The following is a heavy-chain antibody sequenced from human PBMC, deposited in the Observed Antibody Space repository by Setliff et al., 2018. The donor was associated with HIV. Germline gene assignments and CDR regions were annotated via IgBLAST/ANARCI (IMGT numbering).Heavy chain of an antibody. CDR2: ISSSGSYI. Sequence: GGSLRLSCAASGFTFSSYTMNWVRQAPGKGLEWVSSISSSGSYIYYADSMKGRFTISRDNAKNSLYLQMNSLRAEDTAVYYCAAPKVGNDYWGQGTLVTVSS. CDR3: AAPKVGNDY. J-gene: IGHJ4*02. D-gene: IGHD2-2*01. CDR1: GFTFSSYT. V-gene: IGHV3-21*01.